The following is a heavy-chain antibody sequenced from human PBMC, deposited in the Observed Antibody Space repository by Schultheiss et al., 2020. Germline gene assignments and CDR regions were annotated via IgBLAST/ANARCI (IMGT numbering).Heavy chain of an antibody. CDR1: GGSISSYY. CDR3: AREVPFTMIVVVPRNGAFDI. CDR2: IYYSGST. D-gene: IGHD3-22*01. Sequence: SETLSLTCTVSGGSISSYYWSWIRQPPGKGLEWIGYIYYSGSTNYNPSLKSRVTISVDTSKNQFSLKLSSVTAADTALYYCAREVPFTMIVVVPRNGAFDIWGQGTMVTVSS. V-gene: IGHV4-59*01. J-gene: IGHJ3*02.